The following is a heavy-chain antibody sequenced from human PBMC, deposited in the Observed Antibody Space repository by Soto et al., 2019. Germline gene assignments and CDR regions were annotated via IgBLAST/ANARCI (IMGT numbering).Heavy chain of an antibody. CDR1: GFTFSSYS. V-gene: IGHV3-21*01. J-gene: IGHJ6*02. D-gene: IGHD3-22*01. CDR3: ARGTFTMIVVVSGMDV. Sequence: GGSLRLSCAASGFTFSSYSMNWVRQAPGKGLEWVSSISSSSSYIYYADSVKGRFTISRDNAKNSLYLQMNSLRAEDTAVYYWARGTFTMIVVVSGMDVWGQGTTVTVSS. CDR2: ISSSSSYI.